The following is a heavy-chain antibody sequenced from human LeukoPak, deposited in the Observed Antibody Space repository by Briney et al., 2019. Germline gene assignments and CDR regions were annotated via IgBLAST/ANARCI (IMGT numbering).Heavy chain of an antibody. J-gene: IGHJ4*02. V-gene: IGHV3-21*01. CDR3: AREDSSGYYYVGY. CDR1: GFTFSSYS. D-gene: IGHD3-22*01. Sequence: GGSPRLSCAASGFTFSSYSMNWVRQAPGKGLEWVSSISSSSSYIYYADSVKGRFTISRDNAKDSLYLQKNSLRAEDTAVYYCAREDSSGYYYVGYWGQGTLVTVSS. CDR2: ISSSSSYI.